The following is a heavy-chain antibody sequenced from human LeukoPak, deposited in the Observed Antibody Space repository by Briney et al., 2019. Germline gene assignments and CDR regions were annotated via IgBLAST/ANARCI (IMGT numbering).Heavy chain of an antibody. CDR1: GYSISSGYY. J-gene: IGHJ4*02. V-gene: IGHV4-38-2*02. CDR3: AGLYYDYVWGSYRPRLSFDY. CDR2: IYHSGST. Sequence: SETLSLTCTVSGYSISSGYYWGWIRQPPGKGLEWIGSIYHSGSTYYNPSLKSRVTISVDTSKNQFSLKLSSVTAADTAVYYCAGLYYDYVWGSYRPRLSFDYWGQGTLVTVSS. D-gene: IGHD3-16*02.